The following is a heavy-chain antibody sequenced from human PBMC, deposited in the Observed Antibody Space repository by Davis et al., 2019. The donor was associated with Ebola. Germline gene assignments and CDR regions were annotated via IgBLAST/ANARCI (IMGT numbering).Heavy chain of an antibody. D-gene: IGHD1-20*01. Sequence: GESLKISCKASGYSFSIYWIGWMRQMPGKGLEWMGIIYTGDSDTRYSPSFRGQVTISADKSTRTAYLQWGSLKASDSAMYYCASLRRTITGMDDGFDIWGQGTMVTVSS. CDR1: GYSFSIYW. CDR2: IYTGDSDT. J-gene: IGHJ3*02. CDR3: ASLRRTITGMDDGFDI. V-gene: IGHV5-51*01.